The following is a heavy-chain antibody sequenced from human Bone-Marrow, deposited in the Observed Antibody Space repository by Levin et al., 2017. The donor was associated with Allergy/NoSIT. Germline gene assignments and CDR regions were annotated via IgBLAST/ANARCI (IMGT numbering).Heavy chain of an antibody. CDR1: GYTFTSYD. J-gene: IGHJ5*02. V-gene: IGHV1-8*01. Sequence: GASVKVSCKASGYTFTSYDINWVRQATGQGLEWMGWMNPNSGNTGYAQKFQGRVTMTRNTSISTAYMELSSLRSEDTAVYYCARGKVRRAGIVVVVAATRGRGDWFDPWGQGTLVTVSS. D-gene: IGHD2-15*01. CDR3: ARGKVRRAGIVVVVAATRGRGDWFDP. CDR2: MNPNSGNT.